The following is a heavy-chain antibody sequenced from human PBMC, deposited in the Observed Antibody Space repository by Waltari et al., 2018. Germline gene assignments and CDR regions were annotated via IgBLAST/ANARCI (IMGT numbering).Heavy chain of an antibody. D-gene: IGHD1-1*01. CDR3: ARGAGPNWLQRYWYFDL. J-gene: IGHJ2*01. V-gene: IGHV4-34*01. Sequence: QVQLQQWGAGLLKPSETLSLTCAVYGGSFSGYYWSWIRQPPGKGLEWMGEINHSGSTNYNPSLKSRVTISVDTSKNQFSLKLSSVTAADTAVYYCARGAGPNWLQRYWYFDLWGRGTLVTVSS. CDR2: INHSGST. CDR1: GGSFSGYY.